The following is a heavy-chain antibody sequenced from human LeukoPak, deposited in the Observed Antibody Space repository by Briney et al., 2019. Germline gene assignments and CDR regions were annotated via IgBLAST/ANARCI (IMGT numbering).Heavy chain of an antibody. CDR1: GFTFSSYW. CDR3: AKDSRGLLWFGELLDVERGAFDY. CDR2: IKQDGSEK. Sequence: GGSLRLSCAASGFTFSSYWMSWVRQAPGKGLEWVANIKQDGSEKYYVDSVKGRFTISRDNAKNSLYLQMNSLRAEDTAVYYCAKDSRGLLWFGELLDVERGAFDYWGQGTLVTVSS. J-gene: IGHJ4*02. V-gene: IGHV3-7*01. D-gene: IGHD3-10*01.